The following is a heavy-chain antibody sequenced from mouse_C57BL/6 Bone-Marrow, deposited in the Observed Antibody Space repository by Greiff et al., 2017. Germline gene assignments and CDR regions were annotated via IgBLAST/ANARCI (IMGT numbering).Heavy chain of an antibody. CDR1: GYTFTSYW. CDR2: IDPSDSYT. CDR3: AREPMSTTGYYYAMDY. V-gene: IGHV1-50*01. Sequence: QVQLQQSGAELVKPGASVMLSCKASGYTFTSYWMQWVKQRPGQGLEWIGEIDPSDSYTNYNQPFKGKATLTVDTSSSTAYMQLSSLTSEDAAVYYCAREPMSTTGYYYAMDYWGQGTSVTGSS. J-gene: IGHJ4*01. D-gene: IGHD2-4*01.